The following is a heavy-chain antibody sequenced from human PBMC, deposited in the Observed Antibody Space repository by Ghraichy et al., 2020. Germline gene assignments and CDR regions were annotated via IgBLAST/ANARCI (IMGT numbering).Heavy chain of an antibody. D-gene: IGHD3-3*01. CDR3: ARVPEGDYDFWSGQVLHTPWFDP. CDR1: GFTFNNYG. V-gene: IGHV3-30*03. J-gene: IGHJ5*02. Sequence: GESLNISCAGSGFTFNNYGMHWVRQAPGKGLEWVAVISFDGRNKQYVDSVKGRFTISRDNSKNTLYLQMNSLRLEDTAVYYCARVPEGDYDFWSGQVLHTPWFDPWGQGTLVTVSS. CDR2: ISFDGRNK.